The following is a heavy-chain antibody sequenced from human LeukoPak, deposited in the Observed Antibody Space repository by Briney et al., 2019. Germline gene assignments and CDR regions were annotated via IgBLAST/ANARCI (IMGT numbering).Heavy chain of an antibody. CDR2: LSASGGTT. D-gene: IGHD2-2*01. Sequence: GGSLRLSCAASGFSFSSYVMTWVRQAPGKGLEWVSALSASGGTTYYADSVKGRFTTSRDNSKNTLYLHMNSLRAEDTAVYYCAKLPREYCSSTSCPNWFDTWGQGTLVTVSS. CDR1: GFSFSSYV. CDR3: AKLPREYCSSTSCPNWFDT. V-gene: IGHV3-23*01. J-gene: IGHJ5*02.